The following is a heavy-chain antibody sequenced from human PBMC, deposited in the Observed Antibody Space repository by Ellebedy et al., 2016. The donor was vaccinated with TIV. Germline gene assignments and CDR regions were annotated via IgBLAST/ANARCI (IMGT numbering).Heavy chain of an antibody. Sequence: GESLKISCAASDFTFSDYWMTWVRQAPGKGLEWVANIKEDGSETHYEDSVKGRFAVSRDNAKKSLFLQMTSLRAEDTAVYYYARAVPYENDTSGFTARGYGLGDWGQGILVTVSS. CDR3: ARAVPYENDTSGFTARGYGLGD. V-gene: IGHV3-7*03. CDR1: DFTFSDYW. D-gene: IGHD6-19*01. J-gene: IGHJ4*02. CDR2: IKEDGSET.